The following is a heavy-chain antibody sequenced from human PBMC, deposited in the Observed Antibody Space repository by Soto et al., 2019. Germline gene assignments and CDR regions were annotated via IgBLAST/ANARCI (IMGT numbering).Heavy chain of an antibody. J-gene: IGHJ4*02. D-gene: IGHD2-8*01. V-gene: IGHV3-21*01. Sequence: PGGSLRLSCAASGFAFSTYSMNWVRQAPGKGPEWVSSISSSSTFKYYADSLKGRFTISRDNAKNSLYLQMNSLRAEDTAVYYCAGRYCTNGICPFDYWGKGTLVTVSS. CDR2: ISSSSTFK. CDR1: GFAFSTYS. CDR3: AGRYCTNGICPFDY.